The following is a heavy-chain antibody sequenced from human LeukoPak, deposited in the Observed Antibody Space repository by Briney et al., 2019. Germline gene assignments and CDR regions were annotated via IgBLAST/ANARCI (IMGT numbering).Heavy chain of an antibody. CDR2: IYYSGST. V-gene: IGHV4-31*03. CDR3: ARGGGRGYSYGYSDY. CDR1: GGSISSGGYY. Sequence: SETLSLTCTVSGGSISSGGYYWSWIRQHPGKGLEWIGHIYYSGSTYYNPSLKSRVTISVDTSKNQFSLKLSSVTAADTAVYYCARGGGRGYSYGYSDYWGQGTLVTVSS. D-gene: IGHD5-18*01. J-gene: IGHJ4*02.